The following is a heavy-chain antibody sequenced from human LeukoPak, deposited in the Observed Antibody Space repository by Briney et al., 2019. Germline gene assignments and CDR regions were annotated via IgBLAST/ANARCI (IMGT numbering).Heavy chain of an antibody. Sequence: GGSLRLSCAASGFTFSSYSMNWVRQAPGKGLEWVSSISSSSSYIYYADSVKGRFTIYRDNAKNSLYLQMNSLRAEETAVYYCARDSVDIVVVPAAFSYWAQGTLVTVSS. CDR2: ISSSSSYI. D-gene: IGHD2-2*03. CDR1: GFTFSSYS. CDR3: ARDSVDIVVVPAAFSY. J-gene: IGHJ4*02. V-gene: IGHV3-21*01.